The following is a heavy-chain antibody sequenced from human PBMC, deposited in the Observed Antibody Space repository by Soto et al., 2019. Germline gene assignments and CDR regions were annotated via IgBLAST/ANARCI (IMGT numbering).Heavy chain of an antibody. D-gene: IGHD1-26*01. V-gene: IGHV3-48*03. CDR1: GFTFSSHE. Sequence: EVQLVESGGGLVQPGGSLRLSCAASGFTFSSHEMNWVRQAPGKGLEWVSSISSSSSYIYYADSVKGRFTISRDNAKNSLYLQMNSLRAEDTAVYYCARNSGSYWGAFDIWGQGTMVTVSS. J-gene: IGHJ3*02. CDR3: ARNSGSYWGAFDI. CDR2: ISSSSSYI.